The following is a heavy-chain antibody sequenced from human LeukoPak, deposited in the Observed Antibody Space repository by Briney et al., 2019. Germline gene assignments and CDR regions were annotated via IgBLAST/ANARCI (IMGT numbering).Heavy chain of an antibody. CDR2: IYYSGST. CDR1: GGSISSSSYY. Sequence: SETLSLTCTVSGGSISSSSYYWGWIRQPPGKGLEWIGSIYYSGSTYYNPSLKSRVTISVDTSKNQFSLKLSSVTTADTAVYYCAREDYSNPPFAYWGQGTLVTVSS. V-gene: IGHV4-39*07. CDR3: AREDYSNPPFAY. J-gene: IGHJ4*02. D-gene: IGHD4-11*01.